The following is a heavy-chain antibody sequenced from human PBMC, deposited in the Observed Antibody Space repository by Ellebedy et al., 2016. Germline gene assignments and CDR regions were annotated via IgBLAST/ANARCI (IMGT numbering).Heavy chain of an antibody. J-gene: IGHJ3*02. CDR2: IKTDGSEQ. D-gene: IGHD5-12*01. CDR1: GFTFSSYD. V-gene: IGHV3-7*01. Sequence: GESLKISCAASGFTFSSYDMSWVRQAPGKGLEWLANIKTDGSEQYFADSVRGRSTLSRDNAENSVYLQMSSLRPEDTAVYFCARDPYSGYYWDLNGALDIWGQGTMVTVSS. CDR3: ARDPYSGYYWDLNGALDI.